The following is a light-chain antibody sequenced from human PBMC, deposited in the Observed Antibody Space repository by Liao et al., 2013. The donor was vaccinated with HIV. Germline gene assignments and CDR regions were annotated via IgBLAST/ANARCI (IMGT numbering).Light chain of an antibody. CDR1: KLGDKY. Sequence: SYELTQAPSVSVSPGQTARITCSGDKLGDKYVSWYQQRPGRSPILVIYQDTKRPPGIPERFSGSNSGNTATLTVSGTQAMDEADYYCQAWDITTHVVFGGGTTLTVL. V-gene: IGLV3-1*01. CDR3: QAWDITTHVV. J-gene: IGLJ2*01. CDR2: QDT.